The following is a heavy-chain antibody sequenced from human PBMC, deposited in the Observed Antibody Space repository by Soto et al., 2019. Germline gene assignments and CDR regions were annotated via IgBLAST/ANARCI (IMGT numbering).Heavy chain of an antibody. CDR1: GFTSWDYD. D-gene: IGHD5-12*01. Sequence: VQLVESGGALDKPGGSLRLSCAASGFTSWDYDMSWIRQAPGKGLEWVSTISGSGYSTYYADSVKGRFTISRDNSKNTLHLQMYSLRAEDTAVYYCAKVDVVGTAFAYWGQGTLVTVSS. CDR2: ISGSGYST. CDR3: AKVDVVGTAFAY. J-gene: IGHJ4*02. V-gene: IGHV3-23*04.